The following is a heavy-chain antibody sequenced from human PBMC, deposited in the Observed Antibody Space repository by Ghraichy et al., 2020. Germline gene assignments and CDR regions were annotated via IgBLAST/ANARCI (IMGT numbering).Heavy chain of an antibody. CDR2: IYYSGST. CDR3: ARLRGYSYGLYYFDS. D-gene: IGHD5-18*01. CDR1: GGSISSSGYY. V-gene: IGHV4-39*01. J-gene: IGHJ4*02. Sequence: SQTLSLTCIVSGGSISSSGYYWGWIRPSPRKGLEWIGTIYYSGSTYYNPSLKSRVTISVDTSKNQFSLKLSSVTAADTAVYYCARLRGYSYGLYYFDSWGQGTLVTVSS.